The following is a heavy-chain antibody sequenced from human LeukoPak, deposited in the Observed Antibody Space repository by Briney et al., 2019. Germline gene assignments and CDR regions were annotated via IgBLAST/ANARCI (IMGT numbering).Heavy chain of an antibody. J-gene: IGHJ4*02. D-gene: IGHD3-10*01. CDR2: ISYDGSNK. V-gene: IGHV3-30*03. CDR3: AMWGYYYGLDY. CDR1: GFTFSSYG. Sequence: GGSLRLSCAASGFTFSSYGMHWVRQAPGKGLEWVAVISYDGSNKYYADSVKGRFTISRDNSKNTVYLQMNSLRAEDTAVYYCAMWGYYYGLDYWGQGTLVTVSS.